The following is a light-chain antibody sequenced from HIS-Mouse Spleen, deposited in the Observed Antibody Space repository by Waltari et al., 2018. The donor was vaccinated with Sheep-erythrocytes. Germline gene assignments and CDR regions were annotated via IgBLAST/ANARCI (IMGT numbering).Light chain of an antibody. CDR2: RDS. Sequence: SYELTQPLSVSVALGQTARITCGGNNIGSKNVHWYQQKPGQAPVLVSYRDSNRPSGTPERCAGSNSGNTATLTISRAQAGDEADYYCQVWDSSTVVFGGGTKLTVL. CDR3: QVWDSSTVV. J-gene: IGLJ2*01. V-gene: IGLV3-9*01. CDR1: NIGSKN.